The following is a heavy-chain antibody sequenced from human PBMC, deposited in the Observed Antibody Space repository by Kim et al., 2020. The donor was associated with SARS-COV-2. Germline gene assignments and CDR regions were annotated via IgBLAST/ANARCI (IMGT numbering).Heavy chain of an antibody. D-gene: IGHD3-9*01. CDR3: ARDNPSYYILTGRPYYYYGMDV. CDR1: GGTFSSYA. J-gene: IGHJ6*02. CDR2: IIPIFGTA. V-gene: IGHV1-69*13. Sequence: SVKVSCKASGGTFSSYAISWVRQAPGQGLEWMGGIIPIFGTANYAQKFQGRVTITADESTSTAYMELSSLRSEDTAVYYCARDNPSYYILTGRPYYYYGMDVWGQGTTVTVSS.